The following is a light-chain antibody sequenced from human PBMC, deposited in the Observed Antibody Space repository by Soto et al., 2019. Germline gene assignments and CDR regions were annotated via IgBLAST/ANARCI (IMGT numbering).Light chain of an antibody. Sequence: EIVLTQSPGSLSLSPGERAALSCRASQTVSSSYLAWYQQKSGQAPRLLVYGASTRATGIPDRFSGSGSGTDFTLTISSLEPEDFALYHCQQYGSATITFGQGTRLEIK. J-gene: IGKJ5*01. CDR3: QQYGSATIT. V-gene: IGKV3-20*01. CDR1: QTVSSSY. CDR2: GAS.